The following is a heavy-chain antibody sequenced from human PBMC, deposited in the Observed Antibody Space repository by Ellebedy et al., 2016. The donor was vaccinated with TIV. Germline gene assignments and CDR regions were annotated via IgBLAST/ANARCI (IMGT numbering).Heavy chain of an antibody. CDR2: IKQDGSEK. J-gene: IGHJ4*02. D-gene: IGHD4-17*01. Sequence: GESLKISCAASGFTFSSYWMHWVRQAPGKGLECVANIKQDGSEKSYVDSVKGRFTISRDNAKNSLYLQMNSLRAEDTAVYYCSRHTDYALDYWGQGALVTVSS. V-gene: IGHV3-7*01. CDR1: GFTFSSYW. CDR3: SRHTDYALDY.